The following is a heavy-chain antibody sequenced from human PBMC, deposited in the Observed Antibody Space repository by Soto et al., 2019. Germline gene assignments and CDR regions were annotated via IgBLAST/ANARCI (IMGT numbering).Heavy chain of an antibody. Sequence: GGSLRLSCAASGFIFSTYTINWVRQAPGKGLEWVASISSSRDIFYADSVKARFTISRDNANSSVDLQMNSLRVGDTAIYYCARGSWGGDGIDVWGQGTTVTVSS. J-gene: IGHJ6*02. V-gene: IGHV3-21*01. CDR1: GFIFSTYT. CDR2: ISSSRDI. D-gene: IGHD3-16*01. CDR3: ARGSWGGDGIDV.